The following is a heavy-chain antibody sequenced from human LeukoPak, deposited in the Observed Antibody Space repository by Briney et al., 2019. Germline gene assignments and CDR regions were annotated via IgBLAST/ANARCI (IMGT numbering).Heavy chain of an antibody. CDR3: AKDLAPSTVETPFDY. J-gene: IGHJ4*02. CDR1: GFTFSSYA. D-gene: IGHD4-23*01. Sequence: GGSLRLSCAASGFTFSSYALSWVRQAPGMGLDGVSVITDSGGRTYYADSVKGRFTISRDNSKNTLYLQMKSLRAEDTDVYYCAKDLAPSTVETPFDYWGQGTLVTVSS. CDR2: ITDSGGRT. V-gene: IGHV3-23*01.